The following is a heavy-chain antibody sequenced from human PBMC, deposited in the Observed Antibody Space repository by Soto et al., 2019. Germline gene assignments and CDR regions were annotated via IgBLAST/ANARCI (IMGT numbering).Heavy chain of an antibody. CDR2: IYWDDDK. V-gene: IGHV2-5*05. Sequence: QITLTESGPTLVKPTQTLTMTCTFSGFSFSTSAVGVGWIRQPPGKALEWLALIYWDDDKRYGPFLKSRLTPPKDTSTNQVVLTMTNMDPVDTGTYYCAHLYRTASGTSYYFEYWCPGTRVTVSS. J-gene: IGHJ4*02. CDR1: GFSFSTSAVG. CDR3: AHLYRTASGTSYYFEY. D-gene: IGHD6-13*01.